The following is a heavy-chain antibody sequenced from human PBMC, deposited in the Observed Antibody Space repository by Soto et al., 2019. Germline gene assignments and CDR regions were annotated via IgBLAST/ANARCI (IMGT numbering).Heavy chain of an antibody. V-gene: IGHV4-4*02. J-gene: IGHJ6*02. CDR2: IFHNGNT. CDR3: ASRTYAMDV. CDR1: GGSISSSNW. Sequence: QVQLQESGPGLVKPSGTLSLTCAVSGGSISSSNWWSWVRQPPGKGLEWIGEIFHNGNTYSNPSLTGRVTMSVDKSKNHFSLNLTSVTAADTAVYYCASRTYAMDVWGQGTKVTVSS.